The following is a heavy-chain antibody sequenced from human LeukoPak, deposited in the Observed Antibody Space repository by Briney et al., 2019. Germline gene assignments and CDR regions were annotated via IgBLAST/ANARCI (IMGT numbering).Heavy chain of an antibody. J-gene: IGHJ4*02. CDR1: GGSISSYY. D-gene: IGHD3-10*01. V-gene: IGHV4-59*08. CDR2: IYYSGST. Sequence: SETLSLTCTVSGGSISSYYWSWIRQPPGKGLEWIGYIYYSGSTNYNPSLNSRVTISVDTSKNQFSLKLSSVTAADTAVYYCARYYGSGSYRNYYFDYWGQGTLVTVSS. CDR3: ARYYGSGSYRNYYFDY.